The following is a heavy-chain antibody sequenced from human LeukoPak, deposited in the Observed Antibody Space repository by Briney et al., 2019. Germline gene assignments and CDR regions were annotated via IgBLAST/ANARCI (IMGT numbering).Heavy chain of an antibody. J-gene: IGHJ4*02. CDR2: IYYSGST. CDR3: ARLGSSWYFDY. CDR1: GGSISSSSYY. V-gene: IGHV4-39*01. Sequence: PSETLSLTCTVSGGSISSSSYYWGWIRQPPGKGLEWIGSIYYSGSTYYNPSLKSRVTISVDTSKNQFSLKLSSVTAADTAVYYCARLGSSWYFDYWGQGTLVTVSS. D-gene: IGHD6-13*01.